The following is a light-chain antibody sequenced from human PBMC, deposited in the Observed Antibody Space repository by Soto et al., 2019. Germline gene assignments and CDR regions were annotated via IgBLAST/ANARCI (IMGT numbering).Light chain of an antibody. CDR3: LLSYSGALV. J-gene: IGLJ2*01. V-gene: IGLV7-46*01. CDR2: DTD. CDR1: TGAVTSGHY. Sequence: QAVVTQEPSLTVSPGGTVTLTCGSSTGAVTSGHYPHWFQQKPGQAPRTLIYDTDNKHSWTPGRFSGSLLGGKGALTLSGAQPEDEAEYYCLLSYSGALVFGGGTKVTVL.